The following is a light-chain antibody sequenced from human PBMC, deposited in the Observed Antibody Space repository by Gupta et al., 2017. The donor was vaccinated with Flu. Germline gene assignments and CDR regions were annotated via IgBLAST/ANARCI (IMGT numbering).Light chain of an antibody. CDR3: QKRSSWPPYT. J-gene: IGKJ2*01. Sequence: EIVLTQSPATLSLSPGERATLSCRASQSVGTYLAWYQQKPGQTPRLLIYDASNRATGIPARFSGSGSGTDFTLTISSLDPEDFAVYYCQKRSSWPPYTFGQGTRLEI. V-gene: IGKV3-11*01. CDR2: DAS. CDR1: QSVGTY.